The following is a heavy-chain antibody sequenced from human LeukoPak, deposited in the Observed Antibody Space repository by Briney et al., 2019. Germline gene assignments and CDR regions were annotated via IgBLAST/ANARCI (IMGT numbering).Heavy chain of an antibody. CDR2: ISSSGRNR. J-gene: IGHJ4*02. Sequence: LPGRSLRLSCAASGFAFSVYEMYWVRQARGRGRGWVSYISSSGRNRYYADSVKGRFTISRDNAKNSLYLQMNSLRAEDTAVYYCATLTVASSFDYWGQGTLVTVSS. CDR1: GFAFSVYE. D-gene: IGHD6-19*01. CDR3: ATLTVASSFDY. V-gene: IGHV3-48*03.